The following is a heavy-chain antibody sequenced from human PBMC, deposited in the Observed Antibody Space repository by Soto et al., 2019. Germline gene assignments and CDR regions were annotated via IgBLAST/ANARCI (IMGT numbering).Heavy chain of an antibody. CDR1: GGSISSYY. CDR3: ARDLYTGGYYGMEV. J-gene: IGHJ6*02. Sequence: SETLSLTCTVSGGSISSYYWSWIRQPPGKGLEWIGYIYYRGSTNYNTSLKSRVPISVDTSKNQFSLKLSSVTAADTAVYYCARDLYTGGYYGMEVWGQGTTVTVSS. V-gene: IGHV4-59*01. CDR2: IYYRGST. D-gene: IGHD2-2*02.